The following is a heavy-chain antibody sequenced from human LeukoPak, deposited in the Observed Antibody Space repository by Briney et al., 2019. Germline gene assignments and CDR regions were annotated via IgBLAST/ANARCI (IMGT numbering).Heavy chain of an antibody. CDR1: GYTFTSYG. V-gene: IGHV1-18*01. D-gene: IGHD3-10*01. CDR3: ARVDRRDYYGSGAFDY. Sequence: ASVKVSCKASGYTFTSYGISWVRQAPGHGLEWMGWISAYNGNTNYAQKLQGRVTMTTDTSTSTAYMELRSLRSDDTAVYYCARVDRRDYYGSGAFDYWGQGTLVTVSS. CDR2: ISAYNGNT. J-gene: IGHJ4*02.